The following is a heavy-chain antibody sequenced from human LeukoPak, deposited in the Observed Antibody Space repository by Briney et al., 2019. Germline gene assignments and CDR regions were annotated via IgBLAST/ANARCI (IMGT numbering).Heavy chain of an antibody. CDR3: AKPLTSSWYPKGYFQH. CDR2: ISGSGGST. Sequence: GGSLRLSCAASGFTFSSYAMSWVRQAPGKGLEWVSAISGSGGSTYYADSVKGRFTISRDNSKNTLYLQMNSLRAEDTAVYYCAKPLTSSWYPKGYFQHWGQGTLVTVSS. J-gene: IGHJ1*01. D-gene: IGHD6-13*01. V-gene: IGHV3-23*01. CDR1: GFTFSSYA.